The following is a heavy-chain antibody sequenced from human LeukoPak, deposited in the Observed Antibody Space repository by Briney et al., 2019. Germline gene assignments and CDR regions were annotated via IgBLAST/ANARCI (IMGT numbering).Heavy chain of an antibody. CDR2: IYYSGST. CDR1: GGSISSYY. J-gene: IGHJ4*02. D-gene: IGHD6-13*01. V-gene: IGHV4-59*01. Sequence: SETLSLTCTVSGGSISSYYWSWIRQPPGKGLEWIGYIYYSGSTNYNPSLKSRVTISVDTSKNQFTLKLSSVTAADTAVYYCARETPITPYLQAVPGIAAADPTVHFDYRGQGTLVTVSS. CDR3: ARETPITPYLQAVPGIAAADPTVHFDY.